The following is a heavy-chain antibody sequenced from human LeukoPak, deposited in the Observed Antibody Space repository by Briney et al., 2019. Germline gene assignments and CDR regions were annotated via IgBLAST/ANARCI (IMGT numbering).Heavy chain of an antibody. CDR2: ISYDGSNK. J-gene: IGHJ4*02. CDR3: ANSKGLRYFDWPLDY. V-gene: IGHV3-30*18. CDR1: GFTFSSYG. D-gene: IGHD3-9*01. Sequence: GGSLRLSCAASGFTFSSYGMHWVRQAPGKGLEWVAVISYDGSNKYYADSVKGRSTISRDNSKNTLYLQMNSPRAEDTAVYYCANSKGLRYFDWPLDYWGQGTLVTVSS.